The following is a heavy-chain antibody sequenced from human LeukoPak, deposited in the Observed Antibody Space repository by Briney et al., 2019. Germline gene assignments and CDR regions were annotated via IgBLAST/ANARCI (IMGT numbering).Heavy chain of an antibody. CDR3: ARRGYNSGSYIGEDF. Sequence: GGSLRLSCAASGFTVSNNFMTWVRQPPGKGLEYVSVIYAGSVTYYADSVKGRFTISRDNSKNTLYLQMNSLRAEDTAVYYCARRGYNSGSYIGEDFWGQGTLVTVSS. V-gene: IGHV3-53*01. CDR2: IYAGSVT. CDR1: GFTVSNNF. J-gene: IGHJ4*02. D-gene: IGHD6-19*01.